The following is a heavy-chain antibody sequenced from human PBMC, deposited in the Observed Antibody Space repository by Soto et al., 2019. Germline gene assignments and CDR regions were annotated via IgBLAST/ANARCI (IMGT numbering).Heavy chain of an antibody. CDR1: GYTFTSYD. CDR2: MNPNSGNT. CDR3: SREGVPAAMFYWFDP. Sequence: QVPLVQSGAEVKKPGASVKVSCKASGYTFTSYDINWVRQATGQGLEWMGWMNPNSGNTGYAQKFQGRVTMTRNTSVDTAYMELSSLRSEDTAVYYCSREGVPAAMFYWFDPWGQGTLVTVSS. V-gene: IGHV1-8*01. D-gene: IGHD2-2*01. J-gene: IGHJ5*02.